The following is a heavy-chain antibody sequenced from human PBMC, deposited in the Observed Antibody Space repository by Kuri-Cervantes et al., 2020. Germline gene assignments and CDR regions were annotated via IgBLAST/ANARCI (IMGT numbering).Heavy chain of an antibody. Sequence: ASVKVSCKASGYTFTGYYMHWVRQAPGQGLEWMGWINPNSGGTNYAQKFQGRVTMTRDTSISTAYMELSRLRSDDTAVYYCAGNLYCSSTSCYRDQGMDVWGQGTTVTVSS. CDR3: AGNLYCSSTSCYRDQGMDV. J-gene: IGHJ6*02. CDR2: INPNSGGT. V-gene: IGHV1-2*02. D-gene: IGHD2-2*01. CDR1: GYTFTGYY.